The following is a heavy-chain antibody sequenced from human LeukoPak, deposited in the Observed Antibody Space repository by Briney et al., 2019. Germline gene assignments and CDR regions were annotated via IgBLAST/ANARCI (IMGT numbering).Heavy chain of an antibody. CDR2: ISAYNGNT. CDR3: ARGGYYYDSSGYYSPTGP. J-gene: IGHJ4*02. D-gene: IGHD3-22*01. V-gene: IGHV1-18*04. Sequence: ASVRVSCKASGYTFTAYYMHWVRQAPGQGLEWMGWISAYNGNTNYAQKLQGRVTMTTDTSTSTAYMELRSLRSDDTAVYYCARGGYYYDSSGYYSPTGPWGQGTLVTVSS. CDR1: GYTFTAYY.